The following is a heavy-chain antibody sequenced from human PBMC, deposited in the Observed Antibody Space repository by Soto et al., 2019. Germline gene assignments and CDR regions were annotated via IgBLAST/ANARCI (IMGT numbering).Heavy chain of an antibody. D-gene: IGHD3-22*01. CDR2: IYYSGST. CDR3: ARDGGYYYDSSGYSPN. J-gene: IGHJ4*02. CDR1: GGSVSSGTYY. V-gene: IGHV4-61*01. Sequence: PSETLSLTCTVSGGSVSSGTYYWSWIRQPPGKGLEWIGHIYYSGSTIYNPSLKSRVTISVDTSKNQFSLKLSSVTAADTAVYYCARDGGYYYDSSGYSPNWGQGTLVTSPQ.